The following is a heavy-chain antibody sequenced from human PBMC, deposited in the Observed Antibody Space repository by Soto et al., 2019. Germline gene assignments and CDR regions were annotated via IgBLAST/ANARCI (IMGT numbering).Heavy chain of an antibody. J-gene: IGHJ5*02. V-gene: IGHV3-23*01. D-gene: IGHD3-10*01. CDR2: ISGSGGST. CDR3: AKSPSLVRGVRNWFDP. Sequence: QDGWSMRLSSAASVFTFNSYAMSWVRQDPGKGLEWVSAISGSGGSTYYADSVKGRFTISRDNSKNTLYLQMNSLRAEDTAVYYCAKSPSLVRGVRNWFDPWGQGTLVTVSS. CDR1: VFTFNSYA.